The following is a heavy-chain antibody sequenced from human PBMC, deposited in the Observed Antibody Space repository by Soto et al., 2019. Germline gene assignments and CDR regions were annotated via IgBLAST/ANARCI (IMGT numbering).Heavy chain of an antibody. D-gene: IGHD5-12*01. J-gene: IGHJ6*02. Sequence: PSETLSLTCAVSGYSISSSNWWGWIRQPPGKGLEWIGYIYYSGSTYYNPSLKSRVTISVDTSKNQFSLKLSSVTAADTAVYYCAASCVGCRGFNYYGMDVWGQGTTVTVSS. CDR3: AASCVGCRGFNYYGMDV. CDR2: IYYSGST. CDR1: GYSISSSNW. V-gene: IGHV4-28*01.